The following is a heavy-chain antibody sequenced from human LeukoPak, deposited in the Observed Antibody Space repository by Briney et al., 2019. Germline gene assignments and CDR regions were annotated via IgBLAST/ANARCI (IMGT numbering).Heavy chain of an antibody. CDR1: GGTFSSYA. Sequence: SVKVSCKASGGTFSSYAISWVRQAPGQGLEWMGGITPIFGTANYAQKFQGRVTITTDESTSTAYMELSSLRSEDTAVYYCARGIAVAGTGEFDYWGQGTLVTVSS. CDR3: ARGIAVAGTGEFDY. CDR2: ITPIFGTA. D-gene: IGHD6-19*01. J-gene: IGHJ4*02. V-gene: IGHV1-69*05.